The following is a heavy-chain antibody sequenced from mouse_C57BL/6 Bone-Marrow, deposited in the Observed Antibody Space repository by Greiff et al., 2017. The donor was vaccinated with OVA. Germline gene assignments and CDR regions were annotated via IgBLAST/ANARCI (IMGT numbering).Heavy chain of an antibody. Sequence: EVQRVESGGGLVKPGGSLKLSCAASGFTFSSYAMSWVRQTPEKRLEWVATISDGGSYTYYPDNVKGRFTISRDNAKNNLYLQMSHLKSEDTAMYYCARDLSYYSNPNYYYAMDYWGQGTSVTVSS. CDR3: ARDLSYYSNPNYYYAMDY. D-gene: IGHD2-5*01. CDR1: GFTFSSYA. J-gene: IGHJ4*01. V-gene: IGHV5-4*01. CDR2: ISDGGSYT.